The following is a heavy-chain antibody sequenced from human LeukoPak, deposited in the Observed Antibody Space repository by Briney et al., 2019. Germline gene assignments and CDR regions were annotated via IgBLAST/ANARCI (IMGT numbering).Heavy chain of an antibody. CDR2: INTDGTVT. J-gene: IGHJ4*02. V-gene: IGHV3-74*01. Sequence: GGSLRLSCAASGFTFSKYWMLWVRQAPGKGLESVSRINTDGTVTTYADSVKGRFTVSRDNADNTMFLQMTSVRDEDTAVYYCATKQWLAPPPDSWGQGTPVTVSS. CDR1: GFTFSKYW. D-gene: IGHD6-19*01. CDR3: ATKQWLAPPPDS.